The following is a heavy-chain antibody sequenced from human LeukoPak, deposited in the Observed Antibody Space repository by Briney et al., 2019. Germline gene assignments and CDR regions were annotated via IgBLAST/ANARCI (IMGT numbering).Heavy chain of an antibody. J-gene: IGHJ4*02. Sequence: SETLSLTCTVSGGSIRSSSYYWGWIRQPPGKGLEWIGEINHSGSTNYNPSLKSRVTISVDTSKTQFSLKLSSVTAADTAVYYCARLPWGSYRLVDYWGQGTLVTVSS. CDR3: ARLPWGSYRLVDY. CDR1: GGSIRSSSYY. CDR2: INHSGST. V-gene: IGHV4-39*07. D-gene: IGHD3-16*02.